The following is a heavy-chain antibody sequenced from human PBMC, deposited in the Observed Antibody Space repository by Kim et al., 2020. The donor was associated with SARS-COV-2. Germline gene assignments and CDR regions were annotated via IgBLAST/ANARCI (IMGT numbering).Heavy chain of an antibody. Sequence: GGSLRLSCAASGFTFSSYSMNWVRQAPGKGLEWVSSISSSSSYIYYADSVKGRFTISRDNAKNSLYLQMNSLRAEDTAVYYCASSDYGSGSYYNVYYYYYGMDVWGQGTTVTVSS. D-gene: IGHD3-10*01. CDR1: GFTFSSYS. V-gene: IGHV3-21*01. CDR2: ISSSSSYI. CDR3: ASSDYGSGSYYNVYYYYYGMDV. J-gene: IGHJ6*02.